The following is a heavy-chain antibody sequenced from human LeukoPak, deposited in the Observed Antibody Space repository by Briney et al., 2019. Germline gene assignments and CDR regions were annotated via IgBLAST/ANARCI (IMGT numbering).Heavy chain of an antibody. D-gene: IGHD6-13*01. V-gene: IGHV1-18*01. CDR1: GYTFTSYG. CDR2: ISAYNGNT. J-gene: IGHJ5*02. CDR3: ARGAAEGLDR. Sequence: GASVKVSCKASGYTFTSYGISWVRQAPGQGLEWMGWISAYNGNTNYAQKFQGRVTISRDTSANTAYMEVSSLRSEDTAVYYCARGAAEGLDRWGQGTLVTVSS.